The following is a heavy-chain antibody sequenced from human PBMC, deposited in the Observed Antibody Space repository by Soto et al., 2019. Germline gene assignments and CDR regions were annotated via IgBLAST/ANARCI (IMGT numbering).Heavy chain of an antibody. CDR3: ANGHDNYFYYGMDV. V-gene: IGHV1-18*01. D-gene: IGHD1-1*01. Sequence: ASVKVSCKASGYTFTNSGFSWVRQAPGQGLEWVGWIRVNNGDTHYAQNFQGRVTITADPSTNTMFMELSGLRFEDTAIYYCANGHDNYFYYGMDVWGQGTTVTVSS. J-gene: IGHJ6*02. CDR1: GYTFTNSG. CDR2: IRVNNGDT.